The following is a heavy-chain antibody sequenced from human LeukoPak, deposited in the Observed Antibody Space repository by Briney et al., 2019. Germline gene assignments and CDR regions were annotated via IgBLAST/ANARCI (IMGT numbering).Heavy chain of an antibody. D-gene: IGHD6-19*01. CDR2: ISYDGSNK. Sequence: GGSLRLSCAASGFTFGSYDMHWVRQAPGKGLEWVAVISYDGSNKYYADSVKGRFTISRDNSKNTLYLQMNSLRAEDTAVYYCARDADHSSGWYGPFDYWGQGTLVTVSS. CDR3: ARDADHSSGWYGPFDY. V-gene: IGHV3-30-3*01. J-gene: IGHJ4*02. CDR1: GFTFGSYD.